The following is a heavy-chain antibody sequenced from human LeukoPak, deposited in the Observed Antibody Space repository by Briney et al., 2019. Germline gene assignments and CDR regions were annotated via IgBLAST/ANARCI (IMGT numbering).Heavy chain of an antibody. CDR1: GFTFSSYG. V-gene: IGHV3-33*01. Sequence: GGSLRLSCAASGFTFSSYGMHWVRQAPGKGLEWVAVIWYDGSNKYYADSVKGRFTISRDNSKNTQFLQMNSLRGEDTAVYYCLGYCSGGSCYSGAHWGQGTLVTVSS. CDR2: IWYDGSNK. J-gene: IGHJ4*02. CDR3: LGYCSGGSCYSGAH. D-gene: IGHD2-15*01.